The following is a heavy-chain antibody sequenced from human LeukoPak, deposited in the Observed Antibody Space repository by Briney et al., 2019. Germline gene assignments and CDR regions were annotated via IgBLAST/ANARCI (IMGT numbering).Heavy chain of an antibody. V-gene: IGHV3-30*02. J-gene: IGHJ6*03. Sequence: GGSLRLSCAASGFTFSSYGMHWVRQAPGEGLEWVAFIRYDGSNKYYADSVKGRFTISRDNSKNTLYLQMNSLRAEDTAVYYCAKGFAGPYYYLDVWGKGTTVTVSS. CDR1: GFTFSSYG. CDR2: IRYDGSNK. CDR3: AKGFAGPYYYLDV.